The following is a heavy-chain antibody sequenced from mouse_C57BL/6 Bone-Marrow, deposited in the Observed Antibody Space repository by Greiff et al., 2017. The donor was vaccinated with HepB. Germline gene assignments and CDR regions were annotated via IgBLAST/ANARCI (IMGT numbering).Heavy chain of an antibody. J-gene: IGHJ2*01. D-gene: IGHD1-1*01. CDR1: GYTFTSYW. CDR2: IDPSDSYT. Sequence: QVQLQQPGAELVMPGASVKLSCKASGYTFTSYWMHWVKQRPGQGLEWIGEIDPSDSYTNYNQKFKGKSTLTVDKSSSTAYMQLSSLTSEDSAVYYCARSLHYYGSPDYWGQGTTLTVSS. V-gene: IGHV1-69*01. CDR3: ARSLHYYGSPDY.